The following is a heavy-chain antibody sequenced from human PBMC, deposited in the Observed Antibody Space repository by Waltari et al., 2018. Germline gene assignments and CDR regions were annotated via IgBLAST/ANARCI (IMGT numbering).Heavy chain of an antibody. CDR1: GGTFSSYA. CDR2: DIPSFGTA. J-gene: IGHJ6*03. Sequence: QVQLVQSGAEVKKPGSSVKVSCKASGGTFSSYAISWVRQAPGQGLEWMGRDIPSFGTANDAQEFQGRVTITTEESTSTAYIELSSLRSEDTAVYYCARGKWLSGYYMDVWGKGTTVTVSS. V-gene: IGHV1-69*05. CDR3: ARGKWLSGYYMDV. D-gene: IGHD3-22*01.